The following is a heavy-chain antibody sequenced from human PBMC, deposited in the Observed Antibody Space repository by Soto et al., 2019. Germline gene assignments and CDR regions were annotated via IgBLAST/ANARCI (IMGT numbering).Heavy chain of an antibody. CDR2: IKQEGDE. CDR1: GFTFSSLW. CDR3: ARGGDLYIDY. J-gene: IGHJ4*02. D-gene: IGHD2-21*02. V-gene: IGHV3-7*03. Sequence: PGGSLRLFCAASGFTFSSLWMVWVRQPPGKGLEWVANIKQEGDESYVDSVKGRFTVSRDNAQNSLFLQMNSLRVEDTAMYYCARGGDLYIDYWGWGPLVTVSS.